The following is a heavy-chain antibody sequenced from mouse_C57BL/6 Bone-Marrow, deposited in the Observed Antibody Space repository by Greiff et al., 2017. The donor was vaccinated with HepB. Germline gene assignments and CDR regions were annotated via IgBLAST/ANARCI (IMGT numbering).Heavy chain of an antibody. J-gene: IGHJ4*01. Sequence: EVQLVESGGDLVKPGGSLKLSCAASGFTFSSYGMSWVRQTPDKRLEWVATISSGGSYTYYPASVKGRFTISRDNAKNTLYLQMSSLKSEDTAMYYCARRLRSYYAMDYWGQGTSVTVSS. CDR1: GFTFSSYG. CDR3: ARRLRSYYAMDY. V-gene: IGHV5-6*01. D-gene: IGHD2-4*01. CDR2: ISSGGSYT.